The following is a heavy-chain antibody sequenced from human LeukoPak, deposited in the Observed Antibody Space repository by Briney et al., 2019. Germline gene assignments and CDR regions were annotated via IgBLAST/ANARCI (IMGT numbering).Heavy chain of an antibody. V-gene: IGHV1-18*01. D-gene: IGHD3-3*01. CDR2: ISAYNGNT. J-gene: IGHJ6*03. Sequence: ASVKVSCKASGYTFTSYGISWVRQAPGQGLEWMGWISAYNGNTNYAQKLQGRVTMTTDTSTSTAYMELRSLRSDDTAVYYCARQGLWGYYDFWSGYIAGGNYYYYYMDVWGKGTTVTVSS. CDR1: GYTFTSYG. CDR3: ARQGLWGYYDFWSGYIAGGNYYYYYMDV.